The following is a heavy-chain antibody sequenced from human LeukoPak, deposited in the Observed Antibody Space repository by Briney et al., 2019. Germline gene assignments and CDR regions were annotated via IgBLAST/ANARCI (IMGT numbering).Heavy chain of an antibody. Sequence: GGSLRLSCTASGLSVSRNYLRWVRQAPGKALEWVSIIYSDGKTLYTKSVKGRFTFSRDKSKNTFYLQMNSLRAEDTAVYFCTYGDYPLTYWGQGTLVTVSS. D-gene: IGHD4-17*01. CDR3: TYGDYPLTY. CDR2: IYSDGKT. CDR1: GLSVSRNY. V-gene: IGHV3-66*01. J-gene: IGHJ4*02.